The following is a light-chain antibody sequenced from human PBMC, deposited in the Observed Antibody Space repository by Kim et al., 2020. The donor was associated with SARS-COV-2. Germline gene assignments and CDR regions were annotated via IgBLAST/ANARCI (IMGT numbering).Light chain of an antibody. CDR3: QVWDSRTDRYV. CDR1: DIGSKG. V-gene: IGLV3-21*04. CDR2: YDS. J-gene: IGLJ1*01. Sequence: APEKEAKSACGGDDIGSKGVHWYQQKSGQAPVVVIYYDSERPSGTPERISGSSSGNTATLTISRVEAGDEADYYCQVWDSRTDRYVFGSGTKVTVL.